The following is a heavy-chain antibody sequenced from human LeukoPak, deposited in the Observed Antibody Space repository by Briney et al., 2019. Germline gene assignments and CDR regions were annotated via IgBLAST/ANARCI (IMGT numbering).Heavy chain of an antibody. CDR1: GYTFTSYG. CDR3: ARNLRMTQVLWGY. CDR2: ISAYNGDT. V-gene: IGHV1-18*01. J-gene: IGHJ4*02. D-gene: IGHD2/OR15-2a*01. Sequence: ASVKVSCKASGYTFTSYGISWVRQSPGQGLEWMGWISAYNGDTNYAQNLQGRVAMTRDTSISTAYMELSRVRSDDTAVYYCARNLRMTQVLWGYWGQGTLVTVSS.